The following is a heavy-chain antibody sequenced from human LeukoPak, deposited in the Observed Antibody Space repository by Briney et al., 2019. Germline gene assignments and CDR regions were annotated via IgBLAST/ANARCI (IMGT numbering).Heavy chain of an antibody. Sequence: ASVKVFCKASGYTFTSYDISWVRQAPGQGLEWMGWISTYNDNTHYAQKLQGRVTMTTDTSTSTVYMELKSLRSDDTAVYYCARIQSRIIAARPGNPAFDYWGRGTLVTVSS. CDR3: ARIQSRIIAARPGNPAFDY. J-gene: IGHJ4*02. CDR1: GYTFTSYD. D-gene: IGHD6-6*01. CDR2: ISTYNDNT. V-gene: IGHV1-18*01.